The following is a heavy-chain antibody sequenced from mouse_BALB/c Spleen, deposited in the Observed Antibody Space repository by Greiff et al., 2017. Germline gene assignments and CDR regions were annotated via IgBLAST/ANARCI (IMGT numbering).Heavy chain of an antibody. V-gene: IGHV1-5*01. CDR2: IYPGNSDT. Sequence: EVQLQQSGTVLARPGASVKMSCKASGYSFTSYWMHWVKQRPGQGLEWIGAIYPGNSDTSYNQKFKGKAKLTAVTSASTAYMELSSLTNEDSAVYYCTRIWGNYGWFAYWGQGTLVTVSA. CDR3: TRIWGNYGWFAY. D-gene: IGHD2-1*01. J-gene: IGHJ3*01. CDR1: GYSFTSYW.